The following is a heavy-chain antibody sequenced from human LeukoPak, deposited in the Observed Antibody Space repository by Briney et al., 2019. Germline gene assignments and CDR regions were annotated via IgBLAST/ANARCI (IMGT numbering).Heavy chain of an antibody. CDR3: ARARYDSSGCLDY. V-gene: IGHV3-7*01. CDR2: IKQDGSDK. CDR1: GVTSSRYW. J-gene: IGHJ4*02. D-gene: IGHD3-22*01. Sequence: GGSLRLSCVGSGVTSSRYWMSWVRQAPGKGLEWVAHIKQDGSDKYYVESVKGRFSISRDNAKNSLYLQMISLRAEDTAVYYCARARYDSSGCLDYWGQGTLVTVSS.